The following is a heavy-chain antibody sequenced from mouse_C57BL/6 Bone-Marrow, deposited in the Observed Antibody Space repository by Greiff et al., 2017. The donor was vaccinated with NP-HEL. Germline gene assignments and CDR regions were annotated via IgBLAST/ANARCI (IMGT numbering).Heavy chain of an antibody. CDR2: ISSGGSYT. Sequence: DVQLVESGGDLVKPGGFLKLSCAASGFTFSSYGMSWVRQTPDKRLEWVATISSGGSYTYYPDSVKGRFTISRDNAKNTLYLQMSSLKSEDTAMYYCARRSSFFDYWGQGTTLTVSS. D-gene: IGHD1-1*01. J-gene: IGHJ2*01. V-gene: IGHV5-6*01. CDR3: ARRSSFFDY. CDR1: GFTFSSYG.